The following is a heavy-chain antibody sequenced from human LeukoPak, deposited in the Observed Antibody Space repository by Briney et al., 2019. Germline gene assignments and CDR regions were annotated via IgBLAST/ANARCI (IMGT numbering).Heavy chain of an antibody. CDR2: ISGYNGNT. V-gene: IGHV1-18*01. CDR1: GYTLTSYG. Sequence: ASVKVSCKASGYTLTSYGISWVRQAPGQGLEWMGWISGYNGNTNYAQKFQGGVTMTTDTSTSTAYMELRSLRSDDTAVYYCARQTTVTSLDLSDIWGQGTMVTVSS. J-gene: IGHJ3*02. CDR3: ARQTTVTSLDLSDI. D-gene: IGHD4-17*01.